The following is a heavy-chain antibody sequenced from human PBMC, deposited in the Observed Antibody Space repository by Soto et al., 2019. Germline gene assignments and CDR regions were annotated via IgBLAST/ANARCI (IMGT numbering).Heavy chain of an antibody. CDR2: ISYDGSNK. Sequence: GGSLRLSCAASGFTFSSYGMHWVRQAPGKGLEWVAVISYDGSNKYYADSVKGRFTISRDNSKNTLYLQTNSLRAEDTAVYYCAKALDSSGYYGMDVWGQGTTVTVSS. CDR3: AKALDSSGYYGMDV. V-gene: IGHV3-30*18. CDR1: GFTFSSYG. D-gene: IGHD6-25*01. J-gene: IGHJ6*02.